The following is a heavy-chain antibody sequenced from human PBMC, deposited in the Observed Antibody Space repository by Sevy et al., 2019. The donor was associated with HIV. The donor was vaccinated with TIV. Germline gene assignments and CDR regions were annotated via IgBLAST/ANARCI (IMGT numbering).Heavy chain of an antibody. D-gene: IGHD3-10*01. Sequence: GGSLRLSCAASGFTFSTYAMAWVRQAPGKGLEWVSSITTSGSSTYYADSVKGRLTISRDNSKNTLYLQMNSLRAEDTAVYCCARARGNFDYWGQGTLVTVSS. CDR3: ARARGNFDY. CDR1: GFTFSTYA. V-gene: IGHV3-23*05. CDR2: ITTSGSST. J-gene: IGHJ4*02.